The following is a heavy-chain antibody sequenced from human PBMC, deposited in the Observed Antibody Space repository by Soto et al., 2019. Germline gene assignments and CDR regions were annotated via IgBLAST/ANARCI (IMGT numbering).Heavy chain of an antibody. Sequence: ASVKVSCKASGYTFYSHSISWVRQAPGQGLEWMGRISADNGNTRYAQKFRGRVTMATDTSTSTVYMELRNLRSDDTAVYYCARCIQQDYYYGMDVWGQGTTVTVSS. CDR3: ARCIQQDYYYGMDV. J-gene: IGHJ6*02. D-gene: IGHD5-18*01. V-gene: IGHV1-18*01. CDR2: ISADNGNT. CDR1: GYTFYSHS.